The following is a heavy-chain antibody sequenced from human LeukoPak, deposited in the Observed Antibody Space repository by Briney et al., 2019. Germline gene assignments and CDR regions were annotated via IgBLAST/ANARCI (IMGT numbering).Heavy chain of an antibody. V-gene: IGHV4-34*01. CDR2: INHSGST. J-gene: IGHJ4*02. CDR3: ARVTGYTIEDYFDY. D-gene: IGHD3-9*01. Sequence: TSETLSLTCAVYGGSFSAYYWSWIRQPPGKGLEWIGEINHSGSTNYNPSLKSRVSISMDTSKKQFSLKLNSVTAADTAVYYCARVTGYTIEDYFDYWGQGTLVTVSS. CDR1: GGSFSAYY.